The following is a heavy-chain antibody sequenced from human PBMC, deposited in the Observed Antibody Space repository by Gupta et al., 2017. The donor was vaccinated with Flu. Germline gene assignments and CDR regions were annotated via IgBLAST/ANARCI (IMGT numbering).Heavy chain of an antibody. CDR2: INRDGSST. Sequence: TYWRHWSRQVPGKGLGWVSRINRDGSSTSYADSVKGRFTISRDNAKNTLYLQINSLRAEDTAVYYCAKKWEETQGIAFDIWGQGTMVTVSS. D-gene: IGHD1-26*01. CDR3: AKKWEETQGIAFDI. CDR1: TYW. V-gene: IGHV3-74*01. J-gene: IGHJ3*02.